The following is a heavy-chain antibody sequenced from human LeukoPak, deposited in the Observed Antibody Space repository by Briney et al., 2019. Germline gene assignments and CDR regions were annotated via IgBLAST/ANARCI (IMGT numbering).Heavy chain of an antibody. D-gene: IGHD3-22*01. J-gene: IGHJ4*02. CDR2: IKQDGSGK. V-gene: IGHV3-7*01. Sequence: GGSLRLSCAASGFTFSNYWMSWVRQAPGKGLEWVANIKQDGSGKYYVDSVKGRFTISRDNAKNTLYLQMNSLRAEDTAVYYCARDGSESTGYYYALWGQGTLVTVSS. CDR3: ARDGSESTGYYYAL. CDR1: GFTFSNYW.